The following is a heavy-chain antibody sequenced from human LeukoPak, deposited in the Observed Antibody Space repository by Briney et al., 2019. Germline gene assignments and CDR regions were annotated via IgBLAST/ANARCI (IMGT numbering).Heavy chain of an antibody. D-gene: IGHD2-2*02. CDR3: ARVSHCSSTSCYMGWFDP. V-gene: IGHV4-59*01. CDR2: IYYSGST. J-gene: IGHJ5*02. CDR1: GGSISSYY. Sequence: SETLSLTCTVSGGSISSYYWSWIRQPPGKGLEWIGYIYYSGSTNYNPSLKSRVTISVDTSKNQFSLKLSSVTAADTAVYYCARVSHCSSTSCYMGWFDPWGQGTLVTVSS.